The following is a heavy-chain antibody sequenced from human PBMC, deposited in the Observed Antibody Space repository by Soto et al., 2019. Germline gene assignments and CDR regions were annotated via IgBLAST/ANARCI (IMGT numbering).Heavy chain of an antibody. D-gene: IGHD3-10*01. V-gene: IGHV2-5*02. J-gene: IGHJ4*02. CDR3: AHNNYYGSGSVY. CDR1: GFSLNTRGVG. Sequence: QITLKESGPTLVKPTQTLTLTCAFSGFSLNTRGVGVGWVRQPPGKALEWLALIYWDNDKRYSPSLKSRLAITTDTPKNHVVLLMTDMDPVDTATYYCAHNNYYGSGSVYWGQGTLVTVSS. CDR2: IYWDNDK.